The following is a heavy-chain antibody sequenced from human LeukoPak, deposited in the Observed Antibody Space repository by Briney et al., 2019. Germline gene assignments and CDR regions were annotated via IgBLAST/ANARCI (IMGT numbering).Heavy chain of an antibody. CDR2: IYYSGST. Sequence: SETLPLTCTVSGGSISSYYWSWVRQPPEKGLECIGNIYYSGSTNYNPSLKSRVTISVDTFKNQFSLKLSSVTAADTAVYYCAREKIYSTGYSGDFYWGQGTLVTVSS. CDR3: AREKIYSTGYSGDFY. D-gene: IGHD3-22*01. V-gene: IGHV4-59*12. J-gene: IGHJ4*02. CDR1: GGSISSYY.